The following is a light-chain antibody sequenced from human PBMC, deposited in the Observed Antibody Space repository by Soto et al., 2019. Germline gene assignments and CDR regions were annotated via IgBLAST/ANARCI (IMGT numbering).Light chain of an antibody. J-gene: IGKJ2*01. CDR3: QQYGSSHHT. CDR2: GAS. CDR1: QSVSSSY. V-gene: IGKV3-20*01. Sequence: EIVLTQSPGTLSLSPGERATLSCRASQSVSSSYLAWYQHKPGQAPRLLIYGASSRATGIPDRFSGSGSGTDFTLPISRLEPEDFAVYYCQQYGSSHHTFGQGTKLEIK.